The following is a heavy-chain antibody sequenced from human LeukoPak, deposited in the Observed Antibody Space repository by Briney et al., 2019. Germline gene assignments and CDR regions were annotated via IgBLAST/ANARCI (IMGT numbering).Heavy chain of an antibody. J-gene: IGHJ4*02. CDR2: ISPNIGNT. CDR3: ARFTPRLSREKFDY. V-gene: IGHV1-18*01. CDR1: GGTFSSYA. D-gene: IGHD6-13*01. Sequence: GASVKVSCKASGGTFSSYAISWVRQAPGQGLEWMGWISPNIGNTYYSQKLQGRVTMTTDTSTTTAYMELRSLRSDDTGVYYCARFTPRLSREKFDYWGQGTLVTVSS.